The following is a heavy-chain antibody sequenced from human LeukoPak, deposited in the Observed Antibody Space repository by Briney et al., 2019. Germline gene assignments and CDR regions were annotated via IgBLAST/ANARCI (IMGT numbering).Heavy chain of an antibody. CDR2: IEQDGSEK. CDR3: ARVRITMVRGVTEFDY. Sequence: PGRSLRLSCAASGFTLSSYWMSWVRQAPGKGLEWVANIEQDGSEKFYVDSVKGRFTISRDNAKNSLYLQMNSLRAEDTAVYYCARVRITMVRGVTEFDYWGQGTLVTVSS. D-gene: IGHD3-10*01. CDR1: GFTLSSYW. J-gene: IGHJ4*02. V-gene: IGHV3-7*01.